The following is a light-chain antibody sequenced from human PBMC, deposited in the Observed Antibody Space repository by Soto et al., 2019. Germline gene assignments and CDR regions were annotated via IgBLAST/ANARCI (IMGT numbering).Light chain of an antibody. V-gene: IGLV2-23*01. CDR1: NSNLGNYNL. CDR2: EGS. Sequence: QSALTQPAAVSGSPGQSVTISCTGTNSNLGNYNLVSWYQQHPDKAPKLMIYEGSKRPSGVSNRFSGSKSGNTASLTISGLQAEDEADYYCCSYAGSSTYVFGTGTKVTVL. J-gene: IGLJ1*01. CDR3: CSYAGSSTYV.